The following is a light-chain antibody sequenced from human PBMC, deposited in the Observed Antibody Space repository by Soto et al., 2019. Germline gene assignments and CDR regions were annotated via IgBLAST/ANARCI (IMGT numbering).Light chain of an antibody. V-gene: IGLV2-23*01. CDR2: DDN. Sequence: QSALTQPASLSGSPGQSITISCTGTSSDVGGYNLVSWYQQYPGKAPTLMIYDDNKRPSGVSNCFSVSKSGNTASLTISGLQAEDEADYFCCSYAGRNTYVFGTGTKLTVL. J-gene: IGLJ1*01. CDR1: SSDVGGYNL. CDR3: CSYAGRNTYV.